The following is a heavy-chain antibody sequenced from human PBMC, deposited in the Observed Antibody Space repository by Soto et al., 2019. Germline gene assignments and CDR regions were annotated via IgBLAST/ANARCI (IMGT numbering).Heavy chain of an antibody. CDR2: ISSSGSTI. J-gene: IGHJ6*02. CDR1: GFTFRDYY. CDR3: ARLVTATRNYYYGMDV. Sequence: GSLRLSCAASGFTFRDYYMTWIRQAPGKGLEWLSYISSSGSTIYYADSVKGRFTISRDNAKNSLFLQMNSLRAEDTDVYYCARLVTATRNYYYGMDVWGQGTT. D-gene: IGHD1-20*01. V-gene: IGHV3-11*01.